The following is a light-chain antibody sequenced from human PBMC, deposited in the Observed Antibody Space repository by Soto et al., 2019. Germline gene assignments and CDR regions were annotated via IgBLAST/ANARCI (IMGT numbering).Light chain of an antibody. Sequence: QSALAQPASVSGSPGQSLAIPCTGTSSDVGSYNSVSWYQQYPGKAPTLMIHDVSNRPSGVSDRFSGSKSGNTASLTISGLQAEDEADYYCSSFTSSSSYVFGSGTKLTVL. J-gene: IGLJ1*01. CDR1: SSDVGSYNS. CDR3: SSFTSSSSYV. V-gene: IGLV2-14*03. CDR2: DVS.